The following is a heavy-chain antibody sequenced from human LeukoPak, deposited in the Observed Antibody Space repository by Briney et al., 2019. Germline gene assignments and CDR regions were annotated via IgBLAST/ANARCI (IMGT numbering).Heavy chain of an antibody. CDR3: AVTRGGAVTTNAFDI. V-gene: IGHV1-69*06. Sequence: ASVKVSCKASGGTFSTYAITWVRQAPGQGLEWMGGIIPIFGTSNYAQKFQGRVTITADKSTSTAYMELRSLRSDDTAVYYCAVTRGGAVTTNAFDIWGQGTMVTVSS. D-gene: IGHD4-17*01. CDR1: GGTFSTYA. CDR2: IIPIFGTS. J-gene: IGHJ3*02.